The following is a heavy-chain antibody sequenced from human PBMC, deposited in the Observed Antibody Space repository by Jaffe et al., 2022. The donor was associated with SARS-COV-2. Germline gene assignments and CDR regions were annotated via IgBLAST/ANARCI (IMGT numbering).Heavy chain of an antibody. J-gene: IGHJ6*03. CDR1: GGSFSGYY. Sequence: QVQLQQWGAGLLKPSETLSLTCAVYGGSFSGYYWSWIRQPPGKGLEWIGEINHSGSTNYNPSLKSRVTISVDTSKNQFSLKLSSVTAADTAVYYCARGRTEITMIVVSNPYYYYMDVWGKGTTVTVSS. D-gene: IGHD3-22*01. CDR3: ARGRTEITMIVVSNPYYYYMDV. V-gene: IGHV4-34*01. CDR2: INHSGST.